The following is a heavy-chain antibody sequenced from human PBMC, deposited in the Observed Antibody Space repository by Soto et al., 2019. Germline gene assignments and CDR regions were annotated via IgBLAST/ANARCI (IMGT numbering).Heavy chain of an antibody. CDR3: ARDHYYDSSGYYLASYFDY. V-gene: IGHV1-69*13. CDR2: IIPIFGTA. J-gene: IGHJ4*02. Sequence: ASVKVSCKASGGTFSSYAISWVRQAPGQGLEWMGGIIPIFGTANYAQKFQGRVTITADESTSTAYMELSSLRSEDTAVYYCARDHYYDSSGYYLASYFDYWGQGTLVTVSS. D-gene: IGHD3-22*01. CDR1: GGTFSSYA.